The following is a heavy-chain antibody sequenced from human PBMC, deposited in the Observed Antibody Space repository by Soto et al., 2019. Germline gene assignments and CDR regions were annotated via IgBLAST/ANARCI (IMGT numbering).Heavy chain of an antibody. CDR3: ARSIKYYYDSSGYSTGY. CDR2: IIPIFGTA. V-gene: IGHV1-69*13. D-gene: IGHD3-22*01. Sequence: GASVKVSCKASGGTFSSYAISWVRQAPGQGLEWMGGIIPIFGTANYAQKFQGRVTITADESTSTAYMELSSLRSEDTAVYYCARSIKYYYDSSGYSTGYWGQGTLVTVSS. CDR1: GGTFSSYA. J-gene: IGHJ4*02.